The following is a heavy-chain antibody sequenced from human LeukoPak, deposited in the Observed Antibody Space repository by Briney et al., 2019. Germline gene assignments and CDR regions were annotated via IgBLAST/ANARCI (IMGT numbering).Heavy chain of an antibody. Sequence: GGSLRLSCAASGFTFTKYGMHWVRQAPGKGLEWVAVISYDGSNKYYADSVKGRFTISRDNSKNSLYLQMNSLRAEDTAVYYCAKESSGGWYFDYWGQGTLVTVSS. CDR1: GFTFTKYG. CDR3: AKESSGGWYFDY. V-gene: IGHV3-30*18. D-gene: IGHD6-19*01. J-gene: IGHJ4*02. CDR2: ISYDGSNK.